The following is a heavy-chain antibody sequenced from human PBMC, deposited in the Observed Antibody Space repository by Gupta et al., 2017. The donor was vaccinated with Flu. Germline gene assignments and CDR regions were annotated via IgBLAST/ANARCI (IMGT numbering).Heavy chain of an antibody. CDR1: DYY. V-gene: IGHV1-2*06. D-gene: IGHD1-1*01. Sequence: DYYIHGVRQAPGKGLGWLGRITPKGGATISTPGFQGRVTRTRETSIRTAYMDLSSLTSDDTAVYFWGRDGHAWNFDSWAQGTLVTVS. CDR3: GRDGHAWNFDS. J-gene: IGHJ4*02. CDR2: ITPKGGAT.